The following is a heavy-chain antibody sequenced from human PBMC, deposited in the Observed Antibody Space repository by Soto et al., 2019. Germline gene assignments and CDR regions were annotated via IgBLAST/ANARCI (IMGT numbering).Heavy chain of an antibody. CDR1: DGSISSGSYY. D-gene: IGHD6-13*01. J-gene: IGHJ5*02. CDR3: ARHQSHSSSYVDP. Sequence: SETLSLTCTVSDGSISSGSYYWGWIRQPPGKGLEWIGSIYYSGNTYYNPSLKSRVTISVDTSKNQFSLKLSSVSAADTAVYYCARHQSHSSSYVDPWGQGTLVTV. V-gene: IGHV4-39*01. CDR2: IYYSGNT.